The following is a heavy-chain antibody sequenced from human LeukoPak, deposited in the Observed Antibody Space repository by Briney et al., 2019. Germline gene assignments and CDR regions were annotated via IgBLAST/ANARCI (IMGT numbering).Heavy chain of an antibody. CDR1: GFTFSSYW. CDR2: INSDGSST. Sequence: GGSLRLSCAASGFTFSSYWMHWVRQAPGKGLVWVSRINSDGSSTSYADSVKGRFTISRDNAKNTLYLQMNSLRAEDTAVYYCARTNYYSYYGMDVWGKGTTVTVSS. CDR3: ARTNYYSYYGMDV. V-gene: IGHV3-74*01. J-gene: IGHJ6*04.